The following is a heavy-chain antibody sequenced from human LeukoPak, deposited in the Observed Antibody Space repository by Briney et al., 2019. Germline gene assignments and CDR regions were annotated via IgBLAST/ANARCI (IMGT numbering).Heavy chain of an antibody. CDR1: GYIFSNSW. Sequence: GESLKISCQASGYIFSNSWIGWVRQVPGKGLEWVGIIYPGDSNTRYSPSFQGQVTISADKSISTAYVQWSSLKASDTAMYYCARLSGGPRGLFDTWGQGTLVTVTS. CDR2: IYPGDSNT. V-gene: IGHV5-51*01. J-gene: IGHJ5*02. CDR3: ARLSGGPRGLFDT. D-gene: IGHD4-23*01.